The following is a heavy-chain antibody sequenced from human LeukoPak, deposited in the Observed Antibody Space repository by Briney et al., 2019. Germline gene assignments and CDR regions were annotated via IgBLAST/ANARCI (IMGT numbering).Heavy chain of an antibody. D-gene: IGHD3-10*01. CDR1: GFTFNTYT. CDR2: ISRSGSPI. CDR3: ARGLRYGSESFYTPTTWFDP. J-gene: IGHJ5*02. V-gene: IGHV3-48*04. Sequence: GGSLRLSCAASGFTFNTYTMNWVRQAPGKGLEWVSYISRSGSPIYCADSVKGRFTISTDNAKNSVYLQMNSLRAEDTAVYYCARGLRYGSESFYTPTTWFDPWGQGTLVTVSS.